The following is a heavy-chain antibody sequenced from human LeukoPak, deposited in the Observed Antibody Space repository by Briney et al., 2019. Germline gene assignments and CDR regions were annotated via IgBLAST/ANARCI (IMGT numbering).Heavy chain of an antibody. Sequence: PSETLSLTCTVSGGSISRGGYYWRWVRQHPGKGLEWIGYIYYSGITYYNPSLKSRVTISVDTSKNQFSLKLSSVTAADTAVYYCARERPSYYGMDVWGKGTTVTVSS. CDR1: GGSISRGGYY. V-gene: IGHV4-31*03. J-gene: IGHJ6*04. CDR2: IYYSGIT. CDR3: ARERPSYYGMDV.